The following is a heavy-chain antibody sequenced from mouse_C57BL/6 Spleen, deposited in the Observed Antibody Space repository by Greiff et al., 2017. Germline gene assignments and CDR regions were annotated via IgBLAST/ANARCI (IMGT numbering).Heavy chain of an antibody. CDR1: GYTFTSYW. V-gene: IGHV1-5*01. D-gene: IGHD2-3*01. Sequence: VQLQQSGTVLARPGASVKMSCKTSGYTFTSYWMHWVKQRPGQGLEWIGAIYPGNSDTSYNQKFKGKAKLTAVTSSSTAYMELSSLTTEDSAVYYCTRWSDGFYAMDYWGQGTSVTVSS. CDR2: IYPGNSDT. CDR3: TRWSDGFYAMDY. J-gene: IGHJ4*01.